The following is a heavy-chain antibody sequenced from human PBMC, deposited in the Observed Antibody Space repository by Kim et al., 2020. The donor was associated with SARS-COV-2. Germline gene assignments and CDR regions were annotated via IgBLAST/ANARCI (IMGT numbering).Heavy chain of an antibody. J-gene: IGHJ4*02. CDR2: IKQDGSEK. CDR3: ATTEWGLVGALWDY. Sequence: GGSLRLSCAASGFTFSSYWMNWVRQAPGKGLEWVANIKQDGSEKYYVDSVRGRFTISRDNTNNSLYLRMNSLRADDTAVYYCATTEWGLVGALWDYWGQG. CDR1: GFTFSSYW. V-gene: IGHV3-7*03. D-gene: IGHD1-26*01.